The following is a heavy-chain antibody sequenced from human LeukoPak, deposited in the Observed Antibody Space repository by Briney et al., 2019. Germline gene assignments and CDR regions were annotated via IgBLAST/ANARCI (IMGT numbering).Heavy chain of an antibody. Sequence: GGSLGLSCAASGFTFNNYWMTWVRQAPGKGLEWVANIKQDGSDKHYVGSVKGRFTISRDNAKNSLYLQMNSLRAEDTATYYCAREMWGPVYWGQGTQVTVSS. D-gene: IGHD1-26*01. J-gene: IGHJ4*02. CDR1: GFTFNNYW. CDR2: IKQDGSDK. CDR3: AREMWGPVY. V-gene: IGHV3-7*01.